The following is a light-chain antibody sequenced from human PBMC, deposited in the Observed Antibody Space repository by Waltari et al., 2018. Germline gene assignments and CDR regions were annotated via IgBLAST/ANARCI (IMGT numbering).Light chain of an antibody. Sequence: IQMTQSPSTLSASVGDRVTITCRASQSISSWLAWYQKKPGKAPKLLIYKASSLESGVPSRFSGSGSGIEFTLTISSLQPDDFATYYCQQYNSYSPYTFGQGTKLEIK. CDR1: QSISSW. CDR3: QQYNSYSPYT. CDR2: KAS. J-gene: IGKJ2*01. V-gene: IGKV1-5*03.